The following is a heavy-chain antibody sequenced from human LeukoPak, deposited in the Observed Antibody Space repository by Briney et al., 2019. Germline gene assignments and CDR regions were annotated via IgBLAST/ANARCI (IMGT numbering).Heavy chain of an antibody. V-gene: IGHV3-21*01. D-gene: IGHD6-13*01. CDR2: ISSSSSYI. Sequence: GGSPRLSCAASGFTFSSYEMNWVRQAPGKGLEWVSSISSSSSYIYYADSVKGRFTISRDNAKNSLYLQMNSLRAEDTAVYYCARGVGAAAGMDYWGQGTLVTVSS. J-gene: IGHJ4*02. CDR3: ARGVGAAAGMDY. CDR1: GFTFSSYE.